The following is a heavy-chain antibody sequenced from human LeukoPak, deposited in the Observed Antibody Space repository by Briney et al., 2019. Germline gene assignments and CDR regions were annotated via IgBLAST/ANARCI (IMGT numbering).Heavy chain of an antibody. CDR2: IILIFGTA. Sequence: SVKVSCKASGGTFSSYAISWVRQAPGQGLEWMGGIILIFGTANYAQKFQGRVTITADESTSTAYMELSSLRSEDTAVYYCARVRGSGSYSGSFDYWGQGTLVTASS. CDR1: GGTFSSYA. J-gene: IGHJ4*02. D-gene: IGHD3-10*01. CDR3: ARVRGSGSYSGSFDY. V-gene: IGHV1-69*13.